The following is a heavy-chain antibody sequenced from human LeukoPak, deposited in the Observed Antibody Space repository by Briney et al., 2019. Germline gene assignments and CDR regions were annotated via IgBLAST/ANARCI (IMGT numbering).Heavy chain of an antibody. D-gene: IGHD3-10*01. J-gene: IGHJ4*02. V-gene: IGHV1-2*02. Sequence: ASVKVSCKASGYTFTGYYMHWVRQSPGQGLEWMGCINPNSGGTNYAQKFQGRVTMTRDTSIRTAYMELSRLRSDDAAVYYCARDLGAYGSGSLRDYWGQGTLVTVSS. CDR3: ARDLGAYGSGSLRDY. CDR2: INPNSGGT. CDR1: GYTFTGYY.